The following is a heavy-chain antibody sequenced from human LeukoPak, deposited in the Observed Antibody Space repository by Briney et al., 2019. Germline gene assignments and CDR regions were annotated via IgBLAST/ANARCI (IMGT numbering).Heavy chain of an antibody. CDR1: GFTFSSYA. V-gene: IGHV3-23*01. CDR3: AKEPLSIFGVVTDAFDI. J-gene: IGHJ3*02. Sequence: GGSLRLSCAASGFTFSSYAMSWVRQAPGKGLEWVSAISGSGGSTYYADSVKGRFTISRDNSKNTLYLQMNSLRAEDTAVYYCAKEPLSIFGVVTDAFDIWGQGTMVTVSS. CDR2: ISGSGGST. D-gene: IGHD3-3*01.